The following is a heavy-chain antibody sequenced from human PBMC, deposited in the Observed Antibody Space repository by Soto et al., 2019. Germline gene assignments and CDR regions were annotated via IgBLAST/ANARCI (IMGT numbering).Heavy chain of an antibody. Sequence: SQTLSLTCAISVDIVSSNSAAWNCIRQSPSRGLEWLGRTYYRSKWYNDYAVSVKSRITINPDTSKNQFSLQLNSVTPEDTAVYYCASSAGGDWFDPWGQGTLVTVSS. CDR1: VDIVSSNSAA. CDR3: ASSAGGDWFDP. CDR2: TYYRSKWYN. J-gene: IGHJ5*02. V-gene: IGHV6-1*01. D-gene: IGHD3-16*01.